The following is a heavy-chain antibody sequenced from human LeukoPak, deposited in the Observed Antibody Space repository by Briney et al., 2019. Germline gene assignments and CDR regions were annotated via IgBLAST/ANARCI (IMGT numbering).Heavy chain of an antibody. CDR1: GYTFTSYG. CDR3: ARDLYSSSSGAGVWFDP. J-gene: IGHJ5*02. CDR2: ISAYNGNT. V-gene: IGHV1-18*01. D-gene: IGHD6-6*01. Sequence: ASVKVSCKASGYTFTSYGISWVRQAPGQGLEWMGWISAYNGNTNYAQKLQGRVTMTTDTSTSTAYMELSRLRSDDTAVYYCARDLYSSSSGAGVWFDPWGQGTLVTVSS.